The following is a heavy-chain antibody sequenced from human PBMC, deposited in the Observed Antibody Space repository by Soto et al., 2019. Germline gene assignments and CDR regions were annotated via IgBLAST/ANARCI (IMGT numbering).Heavy chain of an antibody. CDR3: VRDRVSAGNWFDP. CDR2: ISSMSDYI. V-gene: IGHV3-21*06. D-gene: IGHD6-13*01. Sequence: GGSLRLSCTGSGFTFSRYSMSWVRQAPGKGLEWVSAISSMSDYIFYADSVKGRFTISRDNARNSVYLQMNNLGAEDSAVYYCVRDRVSAGNWFDPWGQGTLVTVSS. CDR1: GFTFSRYS. J-gene: IGHJ5*02.